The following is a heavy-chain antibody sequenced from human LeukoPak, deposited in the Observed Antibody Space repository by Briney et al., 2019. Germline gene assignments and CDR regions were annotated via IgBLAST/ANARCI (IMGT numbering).Heavy chain of an antibody. CDR3: VRGSYGDYDY. J-gene: IGHJ4*02. V-gene: IGHV3-23*01. CDR2: IGRGGTT. D-gene: IGHD4-17*01. Sequence: PGGSLRLSCAGSGFTFSSYAMSWIRQAPEKGLEWVSAIGRGGTTYYPDSVKGRFTISRDNSKNTLFLQMNSLRADDTAVYFCVRGSYGDYDYWGQGTLVTVSS. CDR1: GFTFSSYA.